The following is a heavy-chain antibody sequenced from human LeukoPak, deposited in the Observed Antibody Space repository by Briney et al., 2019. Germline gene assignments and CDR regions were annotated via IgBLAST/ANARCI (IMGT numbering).Heavy chain of an antibody. J-gene: IGHJ4*02. Sequence: ASVKVSCKASGYTFTSYGISWVRQAPGQGLEWMGWISAYNGNTNYAQKFQGRVTMTTDTSTSTAYMELRSLRSDDTAVYYCARAYDFWSGYYTSEYFDYWGQGTLVTVSS. CDR1: GYTFTSYG. CDR2: ISAYNGNT. D-gene: IGHD3-3*01. CDR3: ARAYDFWSGYYTSEYFDY. V-gene: IGHV1-18*01.